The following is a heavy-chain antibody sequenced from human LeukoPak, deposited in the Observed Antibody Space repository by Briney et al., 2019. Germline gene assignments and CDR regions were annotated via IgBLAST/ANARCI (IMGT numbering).Heavy chain of an antibody. J-gene: IGHJ4*02. CDR3: ARHDMRWLQSDY. V-gene: IGHV4-4*07. D-gene: IGHD5-24*01. Sequence: SETLSLTCTVSGGSISSYYWSWIRQPAGKGLEWIGRIYTSGSTNYNPSLKSRVTMSVDTSKNQFSLNLSSVTAADTAVYYCARHDMRWLQSDYWGQGTLVAVSS. CDR2: IYTSGST. CDR1: GGSISSYY.